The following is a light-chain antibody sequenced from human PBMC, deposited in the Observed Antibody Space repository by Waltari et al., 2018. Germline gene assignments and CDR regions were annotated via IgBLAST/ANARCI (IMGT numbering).Light chain of an antibody. Sequence: EIVLTQSPGTLSLSPGKRATLSCRASQTVRTTYLAWYQQKPGQAPTLLIYGASSRATGIPDRFSGSGSGTDFSLTISSLEPEDFAVYYCQQYDISPLTFSGGTKVEIK. CDR3: QQYDISPLT. V-gene: IGKV3-20*01. CDR1: QTVRTTY. J-gene: IGKJ4*01. CDR2: GAS.